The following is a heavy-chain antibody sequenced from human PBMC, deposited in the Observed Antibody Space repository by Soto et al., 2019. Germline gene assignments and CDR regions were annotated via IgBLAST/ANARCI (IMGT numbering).Heavy chain of an antibody. CDR3: ARKNYYYYMDV. CDR2: IYYSGST. J-gene: IGHJ6*03. CDR1: GGSISSYY. V-gene: IGHV4-59*01. Sequence: SETLSLTCTVSGGSISSYYWSWIRQPPGKGLEWIGYIYYSGSTNYNPSLKSRVTISVDTSKNQFSLKLSSVTAADTAVYYCARKNYYYYMDVWGKGTTVTVSS.